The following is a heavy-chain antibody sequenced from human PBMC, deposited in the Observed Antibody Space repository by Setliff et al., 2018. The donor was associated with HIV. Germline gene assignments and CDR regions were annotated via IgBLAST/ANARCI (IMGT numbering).Heavy chain of an antibody. D-gene: IGHD1-1*01. Sequence: NPSETLSLTCTVSGGSISSYYWSWIRQPAGKGLEWIGRIYTSGSTNYNPSLKSRVTISVDTSKNQFSLKLSSVTAADTAVYYCATRVTDDDFYYYYYGMDVWGQGTTVTVS. CDR3: ATRVTDDDFYYYYYGMDV. V-gene: IGHV4-4*07. CDR1: GGSISSYY. J-gene: IGHJ6*02. CDR2: IYTSGST.